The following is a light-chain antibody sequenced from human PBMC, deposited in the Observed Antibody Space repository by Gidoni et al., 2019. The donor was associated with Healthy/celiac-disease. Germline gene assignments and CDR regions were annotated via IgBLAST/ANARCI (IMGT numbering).Light chain of an antibody. CDR1: QSVSSSY. CDR3: QQYGSSRRT. V-gene: IGKV3-20*01. J-gene: IGKJ1*01. Sequence: EIVLTQSPGTLSSSPGERATLSCRASQSVSSSYLAWYQQKPGQAPRLLSYGASSRATGIPDRFSGSGSGTDFTLTISRLEPEDFAVYYCQQYGSSRRTFGQGTKVEIK. CDR2: GAS.